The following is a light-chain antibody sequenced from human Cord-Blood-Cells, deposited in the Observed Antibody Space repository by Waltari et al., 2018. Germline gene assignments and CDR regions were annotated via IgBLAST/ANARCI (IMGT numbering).Light chain of an antibody. Sequence: QSVLTPPPSVSAAQGQKVTISCSGSRSNIGNNSVSVYQQLPGTAPKLLIYDNNKRPSGIPDRFSGSKSGTSATLGITGLQTGDEADYYCGTWDSSLSAGVFGGGTKLTVL. V-gene: IGLV1-51*01. CDR3: GTWDSSLSAGV. CDR1: RSNIGNNS. CDR2: DNN. J-gene: IGLJ3*02.